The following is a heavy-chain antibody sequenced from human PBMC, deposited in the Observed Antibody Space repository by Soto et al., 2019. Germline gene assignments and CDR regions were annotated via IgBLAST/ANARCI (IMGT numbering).Heavy chain of an antibody. CDR2: IYTSGST. CDR1: GGSISSYY. V-gene: IGHV4-4*07. Sequence: SETLSLTCTVSGGSISSYYWSWIRQHAGKGLEWIGRIYTSGSTNYNPSLKSRVTMSVDTSKNQFSLKLSSVNAADTAVYYCARDVKVVGRVYYDSSGYHDYWGQGTLVTVS. J-gene: IGHJ4*02. CDR3: ARDVKVVGRVYYDSSGYHDY. D-gene: IGHD3-22*01.